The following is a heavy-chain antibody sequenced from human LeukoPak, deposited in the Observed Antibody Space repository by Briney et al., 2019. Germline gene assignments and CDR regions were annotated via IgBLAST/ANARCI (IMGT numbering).Heavy chain of an antibody. D-gene: IGHD5-24*01. Sequence: PSETLSLTCAVYIDSFSNYHWNWIRQTPAKGMEWIGEVNESGGTNISPSLRSRVILSVDTSKNQFSLKLSSVTAADTAVYYCAREPRRDGYKVLDYWGQGTLVTVSS. J-gene: IGHJ4*02. V-gene: IGHV4-34*01. CDR1: IDSFSNYH. CDR3: AREPRRDGYKVLDY. CDR2: VNESGGT.